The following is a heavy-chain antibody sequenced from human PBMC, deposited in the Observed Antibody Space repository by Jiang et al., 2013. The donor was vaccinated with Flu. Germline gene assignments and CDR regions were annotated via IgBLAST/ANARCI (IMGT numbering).Heavy chain of an antibody. CDR1: GFTFSTHA. V-gene: IGHV3-23*01. CDR3: AKESGITFGPDY. J-gene: IGHJ4*02. Sequence: QLLESGGGLVQPGGSLRLSCAASGFTFSTHAMNWVRQAPGRGLEWVSAISGSGGSTYYADSVKGRFTISRDNSKNTLYLQMNSLRAEDTAVYYCAKESGITFGPDYWGQGTLVTVSS. CDR2: ISGSGGST. D-gene: IGHD3-16*01.